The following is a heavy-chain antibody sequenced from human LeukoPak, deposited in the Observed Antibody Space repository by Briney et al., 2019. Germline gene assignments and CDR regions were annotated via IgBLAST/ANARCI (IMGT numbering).Heavy chain of an antibody. D-gene: IGHD6-13*01. CDR3: AKDQAGA. CDR1: GFTFRSFG. Sequence: GGSLRLSXAASGFTFRSFGMHWVRQAPGKTLEWVSFIRYDGDQKFYADSVNGRFTVSRDNSKNTLYLQMNSLTTEDTAVYYCAKDQAGAWGQGTLVIVSS. J-gene: IGHJ5*02. CDR2: IRYDGDQK. V-gene: IGHV3-30*02.